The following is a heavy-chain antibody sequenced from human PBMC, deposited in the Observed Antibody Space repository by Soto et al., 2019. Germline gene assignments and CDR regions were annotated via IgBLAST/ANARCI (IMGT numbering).Heavy chain of an antibody. CDR1: GYTFTSYG. CDR2: ISAYNGNT. D-gene: IGHD1-7*01. J-gene: IGHJ4*02. V-gene: IGHV1-18*01. Sequence: QVQLVQSGAEVKKPGASVKVSCKASGYTFTSYGISWVRQAPGQGLEWMGGISAYNGNTNYAQKLQGRVTMTTDTSTSTAYMELRSLRSDDTAVYYCARVERRGGSVYNWNYEAAYYFDYWGQGTLVTVSS. CDR3: ARVERRGGSVYNWNYEAAYYFDY.